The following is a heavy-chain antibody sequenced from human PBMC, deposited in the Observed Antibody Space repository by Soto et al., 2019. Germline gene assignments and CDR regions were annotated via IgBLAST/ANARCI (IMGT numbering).Heavy chain of an antibody. D-gene: IGHD2-2*02. V-gene: IGHV3-48*03. CDR1: GFTFSSHE. J-gene: IGHJ5*02. CDR2: ISSSGSPI. Sequence: EVQLVESGGGLVQPGGSLRLSCVASGFTFSSHEMNWVRQAPGKGLEWVSYISSSGSPIDYADSVRGRFTISRDNAKNSVILQLNSLRVEDTAVYYCVRSLGVYCSSTRCYSPWLDPWGQGTLVTVSS. CDR3: VRSLGVYCSSTRCYSPWLDP.